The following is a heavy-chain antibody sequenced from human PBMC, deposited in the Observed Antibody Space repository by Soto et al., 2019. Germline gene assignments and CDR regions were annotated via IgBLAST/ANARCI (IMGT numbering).Heavy chain of an antibody. J-gene: IGHJ4*02. V-gene: IGHV4-4*02. CDR1: GGSISSSNW. CDR3: ARWGYVGYCSSTSCYHNWNYSVHFDY. Sequence: QVQLQESGPGLVKPSGTLSLTCAVSGGSISSSNWWSWVRQPPGKGLEWIGEIYHSGSTNYNPSLKSRVTISVDKSKNQFSLKLSSVTAADTAVYYCARWGYVGYCSSTSCYHNWNYSVHFDYWGQGTLVTVSS. CDR2: IYHSGST. D-gene: IGHD2-2*01.